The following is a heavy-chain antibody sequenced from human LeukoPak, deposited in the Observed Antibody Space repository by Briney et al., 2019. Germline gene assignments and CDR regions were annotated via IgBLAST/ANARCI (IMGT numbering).Heavy chain of an antibody. CDR2: IIPIFGTA. CDR1: GGTFRSYA. V-gene: IGHV1-69*13. CDR3: ARVKSYYYDTSDKDAFDI. J-gene: IGHJ3*02. Sequence: ASVKVSCKASGGTFRSYAITWVRQAPGQGLEWMGGIIPIFGTANYARKFQDRVTITADESTSTTYMELSSLRSEDTAVYYCARVKSYYYDTSDKDAFDICGQGTMVTVSS. D-gene: IGHD3-22*01.